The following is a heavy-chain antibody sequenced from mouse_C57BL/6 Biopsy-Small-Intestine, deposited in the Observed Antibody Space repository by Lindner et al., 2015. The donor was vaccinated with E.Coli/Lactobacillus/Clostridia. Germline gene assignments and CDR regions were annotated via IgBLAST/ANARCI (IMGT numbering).Heavy chain of an antibody. D-gene: IGHD1-1*02. Sequence: SVKVSCEATGYNFFSYGLSWVRQAPGQGLEWMGWISGDNGKTNYAQKFQGRVTMTTDTSTTTVYMDLRSLRSDDTAMYYCAREFYYGSGSLGHYYDYWGQGTLVTVSS. V-gene: IGHV1-66*01. CDR2: ISGDNGKT. CDR3: AREFYYGSGSLGHYYDY. CDR1: GYNFFSYG. J-gene: IGHJ4*01.